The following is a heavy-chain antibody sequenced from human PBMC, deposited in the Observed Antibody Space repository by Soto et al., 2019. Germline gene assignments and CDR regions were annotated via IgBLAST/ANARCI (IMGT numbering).Heavy chain of an antibody. CDR2: ISSSSSYI. CDR1: GFTFSSYS. V-gene: IGHV3-21*01. Sequence: EVQLVESGGGLVKPGGSLRLSCAASGFTFSSYSMNWVRQAPGKGLEWVSSISSSSSYIYYADSVKGRFTISRDNAKNSLYLQMNRLRAEDTAVYYCARITAAAGFDYWGQGTLVTVSS. D-gene: IGHD6-13*01. J-gene: IGHJ4*02. CDR3: ARITAAAGFDY.